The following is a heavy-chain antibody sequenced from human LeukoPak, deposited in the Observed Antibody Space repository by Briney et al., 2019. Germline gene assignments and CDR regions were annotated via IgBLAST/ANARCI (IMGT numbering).Heavy chain of an antibody. V-gene: IGHV3-23*01. D-gene: IGHD5-24*01. Sequence: GGSLRLSCAASGFTFITAAMTWVRQAPGKGLEWVSLIGSSGGSTYYADSVKGRFTISRDNSNHTLSLQMNSLRVEDTVIYYCVKDIQLSTWGLGTMVTVSS. CDR2: IGSSGGST. CDR3: VKDIQLST. CDR1: GFTFITAA. J-gene: IGHJ3*01.